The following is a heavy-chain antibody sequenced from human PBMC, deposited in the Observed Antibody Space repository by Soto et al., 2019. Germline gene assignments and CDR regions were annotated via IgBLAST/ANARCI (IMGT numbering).Heavy chain of an antibody. CDR2: VLPRDSDS. V-gene: IGHV5-51*01. D-gene: IGHD5-12*01. J-gene: IGHJ4*02. CDR1: GYSFSNYW. Sequence: PGESLKISCKASGYSFSNYWIGWVRQMPGKGLEWMGIVLPRDSDSRYSPSFHGQVTISADRSINTAYLQWSSLKASDTAIYYCVRRENGYNPLDYWGLGTLVTVSS. CDR3: VRRENGYNPLDY.